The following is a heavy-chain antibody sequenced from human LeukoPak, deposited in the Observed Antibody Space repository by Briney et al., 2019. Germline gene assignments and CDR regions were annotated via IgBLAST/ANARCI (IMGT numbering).Heavy chain of an antibody. V-gene: IGHV5-10-1*01. CDR1: GYSFTSYW. Sequence: GESLKISCKGSGYSFTSYWISWVRQLPGKGLEWMGRIDPSDSYTNYSPSFQGHVTISADKSISTAYLQWSSLKASDTAMYYCAVRSVIDFDYWGQGTLVTVSS. J-gene: IGHJ4*02. D-gene: IGHD2-21*01. CDR2: IDPSDSYT. CDR3: AVRSVIDFDY.